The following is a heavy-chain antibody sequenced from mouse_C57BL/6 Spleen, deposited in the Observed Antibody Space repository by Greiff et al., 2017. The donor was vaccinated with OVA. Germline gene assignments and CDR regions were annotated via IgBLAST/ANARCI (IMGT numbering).Heavy chain of an antibody. V-gene: IGHV5-17*01. CDR1: GFTFSDYG. D-gene: IGHD1-1*01. J-gene: IGHJ1*03. CDR3: ARAYYYGSSKYFDV. Sequence: EVQGVESGGGLVKPGGSLKLSCAASGFTFSDYGMHWVRQAPEKGLEWVAYISSGSSTIYYADTVQGRFTISRDNAKNTLFLQMTSLRAEDTAMYYCARAYYYGSSKYFDVWGTGTTVTVSS. CDR2: ISSGSSTI.